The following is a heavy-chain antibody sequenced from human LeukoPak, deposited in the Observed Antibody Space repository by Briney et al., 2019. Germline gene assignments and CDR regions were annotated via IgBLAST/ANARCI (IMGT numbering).Heavy chain of an antibody. CDR1: GFGFSDSY. CDR2: VSSDGNTI. CDR3: ARASLRYFDRLLVDAFDV. V-gene: IGHV3-11*01. Sequence: GGSLRLSCVVSGFGFSDSYMTWIRQAPGKGLEWVSYVSSDGNTIYYANSVKGRFTVSRDNAKNSLYLQMNSLRAEDTAVYFCARASLRYFDRLLVDAFDVWGQGTMVTVSS. D-gene: IGHD3-9*01. J-gene: IGHJ3*01.